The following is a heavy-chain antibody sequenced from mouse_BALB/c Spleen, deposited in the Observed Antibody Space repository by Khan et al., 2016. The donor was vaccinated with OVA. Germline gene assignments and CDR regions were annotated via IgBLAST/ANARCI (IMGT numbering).Heavy chain of an antibody. Sequence: EVELVESGGGLVQPGGSLKLSCAASGFTFSGYGMSWVRQTPDKRLELVATINSNGGTSYYPDSVKGRFTISRDNAKNTLHFQMSSLKSEDTAMYNCARIYYGYDEGYWYFDVWGAGTTVTVSS. CDR1: GFTFSGYG. D-gene: IGHD2-2*01. CDR2: INSNGGTS. J-gene: IGHJ1*01. V-gene: IGHV5-6-3*01. CDR3: ARIYYGYDEGYWYFDV.